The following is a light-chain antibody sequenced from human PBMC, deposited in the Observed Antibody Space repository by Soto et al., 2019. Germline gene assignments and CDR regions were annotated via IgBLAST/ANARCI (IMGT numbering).Light chain of an antibody. CDR1: TNDFGSYNL. CDR3: CSYAGSSTFYV. Sequence: QSALTQPASVSGSPGRAIPISSPGPTNDFGSYNLVSWYQQHPGKAPKLMIYEVSKRPSGVSNRFSGSKSGNTASLTISGLQAEDEADYYCCSYAGSSTFYVFGTGTKVTVL. J-gene: IGLJ1*01. V-gene: IGLV2-23*02. CDR2: EVS.